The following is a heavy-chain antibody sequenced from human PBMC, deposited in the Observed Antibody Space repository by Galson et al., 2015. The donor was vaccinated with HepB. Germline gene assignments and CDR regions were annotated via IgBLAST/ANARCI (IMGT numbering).Heavy chain of an antibody. CDR3: ATPTYYDSSGYYNY. CDR1: GYTFTDYY. V-gene: IGHV1-69-2*01. J-gene: IGHJ4*02. D-gene: IGHD3-22*01. CDR2: VDPEDGET. Sequence: VKVSCKVSGYTFTDYYMHWVQQAPGKGLEWMGLVDPEDGETIYAEKFQGRVTITADTSTDTAYMELSSLRSEDTAVYYCATPTYYDSSGYYNYWGQGTLVTVSS.